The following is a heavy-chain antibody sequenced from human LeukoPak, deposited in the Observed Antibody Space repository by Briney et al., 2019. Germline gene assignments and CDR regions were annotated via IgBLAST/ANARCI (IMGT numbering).Heavy chain of an antibody. Sequence: ASVKVSCEASGGTFSSYAISWVRQAPGQGLEWMGWISAYNGNTNYAQKLQGRVTMTTDTCTSTAYMELRSLRSDDTAVYYCARGVGSSAQGYYFDYWGQGTLVTVSS. V-gene: IGHV1-18*01. CDR2: ISAYNGNT. J-gene: IGHJ4*02. CDR3: ARGVGSSAQGYYFDY. D-gene: IGHD2-2*01. CDR1: GGTFSSYA.